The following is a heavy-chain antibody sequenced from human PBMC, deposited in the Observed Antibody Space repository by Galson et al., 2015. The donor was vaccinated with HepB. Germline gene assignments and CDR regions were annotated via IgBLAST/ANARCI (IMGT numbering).Heavy chain of an antibody. CDR1: GGSITRGNYY. CDR2: VYSGGST. V-gene: IGHV4-61*02. CDR3: ARDTSDGYYYYYMDV. Sequence: TLSLTCTVSGGSITRGNYYWSWIRQPAGMGLEWIGRVYSGGSTNYNPSLKRRVTMSVDTSKNQFSLNLSSVTAADTAVYYCARDTSDGYYYYYMDVWGKGTTVTVSS. D-gene: IGHD2-2*01. J-gene: IGHJ6*03.